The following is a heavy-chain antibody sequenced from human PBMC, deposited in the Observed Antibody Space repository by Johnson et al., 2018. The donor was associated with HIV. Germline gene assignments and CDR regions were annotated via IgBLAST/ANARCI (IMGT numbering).Heavy chain of an antibody. V-gene: IGHV3-30-3*01. CDR3: AREDSSGYFDGFDV. J-gene: IGHJ3*01. D-gene: IGHD3-22*01. Sequence: QVQLVESGGGLIQPGGSLRLSCAASGFTVSSSYMSWVRQAPGKGLEWVAFISNDGSNKYYADSVKGRFTISRDNSKNTMYLQMNSLRAEDTAVYYCAREDSSGYFDGFDVWGQGTMVTVSS. CDR2: ISNDGSNK. CDR1: GFTVSSSY.